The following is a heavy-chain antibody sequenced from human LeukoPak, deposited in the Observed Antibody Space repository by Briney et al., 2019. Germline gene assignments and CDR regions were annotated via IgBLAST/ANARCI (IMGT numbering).Heavy chain of an antibody. D-gene: IGHD4-17*01. CDR1: GFTFGDXA. CDR2: IRSKAYGGTT. Sequence: GGSLRLSCTASGFTFGDXAMSWVRQAPGXXXXXXXXIRSKAYGGTTEYAASVKGRFTISRDDSKSIAYLQMNSLKTEDTAVYYCTVRPTTVTLNEYWGQGTLVTVSS. J-gene: IGHJ4*02. CDR3: TVRPTTVTLNEY. V-gene: IGHV3-49*04.